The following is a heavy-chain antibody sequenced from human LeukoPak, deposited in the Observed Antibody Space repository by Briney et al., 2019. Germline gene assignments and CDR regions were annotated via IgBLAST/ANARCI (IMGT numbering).Heavy chain of an antibody. J-gene: IGHJ4*02. CDR1: GFTFGSPW. CDR2: INSDGSAT. D-gene: IGHD3-16*02. CDR3: ARGTAGYHSSYFDY. Sequence: GGSLRLSCAASGFTFGSPWMHWVRQAPGKGLVWVSRINSDGSATAYADSVKGRFTISRDNAENTLYLQMNSLRAEDTAVYYCARGTAGYHSSYFDYWGQETLVTVSS. V-gene: IGHV3-74*01.